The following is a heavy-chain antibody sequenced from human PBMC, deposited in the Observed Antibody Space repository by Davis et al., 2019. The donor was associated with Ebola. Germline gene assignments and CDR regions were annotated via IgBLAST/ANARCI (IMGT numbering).Heavy chain of an antibody. CDR3: ARDPSSYDSAGWGF. Sequence: PGGSLRLSSPASGLTVSSSHMSWARRAPGEGLECVSSLYSAGASYYADFVKGRFTVSRDASKNTLYLQMNSLRAEDTAVYYCARDPSSYDSAGWGFWGQGTLVTVSS. V-gene: IGHV3-53*01. J-gene: IGHJ4*02. D-gene: IGHD3-22*01. CDR1: GLTVSSSH. CDR2: LYSAGAS.